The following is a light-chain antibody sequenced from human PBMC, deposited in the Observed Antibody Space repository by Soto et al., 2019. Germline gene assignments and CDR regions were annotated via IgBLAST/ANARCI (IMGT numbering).Light chain of an antibody. CDR2: DAS. Sequence: DIQMSLSPSSLSASVGDRVTITCQASQNINSYLNWYQQKPGRAPKLLIYDASNLEAGVPSRFRGSGSGTDFTFTISRLQPEDIATYYCQQYENLPTFGQGTRLEIK. J-gene: IGKJ5*01. CDR1: QNINSY. CDR3: QQYENLPT. V-gene: IGKV1-33*01.